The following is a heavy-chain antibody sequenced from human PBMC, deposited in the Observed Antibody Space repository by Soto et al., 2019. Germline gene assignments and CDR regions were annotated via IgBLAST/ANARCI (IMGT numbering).Heavy chain of an antibody. J-gene: IGHJ4*02. CDR3: AKRPGPDSSGYPDY. D-gene: IGHD3-22*01. V-gene: IGHV3-30*18. Sequence: PGGSLRLSCAASGFTFSSYGMHWVRQAPGKGLEWVAVISYDGSNKYYADSVKGRFTIPRDNSKNTLYLQMNSLRAEDTAVYYCAKRPGPDSSGYPDYWGQGTLVTVSS. CDR1: GFTFSSYG. CDR2: ISYDGSNK.